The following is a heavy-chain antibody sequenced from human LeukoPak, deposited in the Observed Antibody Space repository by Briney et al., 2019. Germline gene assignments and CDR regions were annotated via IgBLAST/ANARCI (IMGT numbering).Heavy chain of an antibody. Sequence: GRSLRLSCAASGFTFSSYGMHWVRQAPGKGLEWVAVISYDGGNKYYADSVKGRFTISRDNSKNTLYLQMNSLRAEETAVYYCAKDGNGLGYWGQGTLVTVSS. CDR1: GFTFSSYG. D-gene: IGHD1-26*01. J-gene: IGHJ4*02. CDR2: ISYDGGNK. CDR3: AKDGNGLGY. V-gene: IGHV3-30*18.